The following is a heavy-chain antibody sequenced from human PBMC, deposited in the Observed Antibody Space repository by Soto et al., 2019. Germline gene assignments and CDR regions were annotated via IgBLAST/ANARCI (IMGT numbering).Heavy chain of an antibody. V-gene: IGHV4-39*01. CDR3: ARHDYSNAKYAFDI. CDR2: IYYSRST. Sequence: SETLSLTCTVSGGSISSSSYYWGWIRQPPGKGLERSGSIYYSRSTYYNQSLKSQSTKSVDTSKNHFSLKLSFVTVADTAVYYCARHDYSNAKYAFDIWGEGTMVT. CDR1: GGSISSSSYY. J-gene: IGHJ3*02. D-gene: IGHD4-4*01.